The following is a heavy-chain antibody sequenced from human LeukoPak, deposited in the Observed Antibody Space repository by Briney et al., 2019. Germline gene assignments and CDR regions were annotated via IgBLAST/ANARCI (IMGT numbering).Heavy chain of an antibody. J-gene: IGHJ5*02. CDR3: ARGHGGGGSSDWFDP. CDR2: ISHSGST. CDR1: GASISTTKW. V-gene: IGHV4-4*02. D-gene: IGHD3-10*01. Sequence: SGTLSLTCAVSGASISTTKWWSWVRHPPGKGLEWIGEISHSGSTNYNPSLKSRVTLSIDKSMNHFSLKLSSVTAADTAVYYCARGHGGGGSSDWFDPWGQGTLVTVSS.